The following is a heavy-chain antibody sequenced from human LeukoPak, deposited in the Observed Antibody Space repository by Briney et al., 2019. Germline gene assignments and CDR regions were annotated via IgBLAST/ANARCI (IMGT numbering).Heavy chain of an antibody. J-gene: IGHJ6*04. V-gene: IGHV3-53*01. D-gene: IGHD6-13*01. CDR3: ARDVVTEASGSYYYYGMDV. CDR1: GFTVSSNY. CDR2: IYSGGST. Sequence: GGSLRLSCAASGFTVSSNYMSWVRQAPGKGLEWVSVIYSGGSTYYADSVKGRFTISRENSKITLYLQMNSLTAEDTAVYYCARDVVTEASGSYYYYGMDVWGKGTTVTVSS.